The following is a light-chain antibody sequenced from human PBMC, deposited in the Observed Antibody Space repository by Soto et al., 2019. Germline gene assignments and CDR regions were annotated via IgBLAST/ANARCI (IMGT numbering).Light chain of an antibody. J-gene: IGKJ4*01. CDR2: EVS. CDR3: MPSIDLPLT. V-gene: IGKV2D-29*01. Sequence: VIIKTTLSLPVTLGQPASISCKSSQSLLHSDGKTYLYWYLQKSGQPPQLLIYEVSNRFAGVPDRFSGSGSGTDFTLKISRLEADDVGVYCCMPSIDLPLTFGGGSKVDIK. CDR1: QSLLHSDGKTY.